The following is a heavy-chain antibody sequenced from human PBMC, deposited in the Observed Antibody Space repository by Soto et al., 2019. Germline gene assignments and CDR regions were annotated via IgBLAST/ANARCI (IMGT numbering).Heavy chain of an antibody. D-gene: IGHD6-6*01. CDR2: ISGSGGST. V-gene: IGHV3-23*01. Sequence: GGSLRLSCAASGFTFSSYAMSWVRQAPGKGLEWVSAISGSGGSTYYADSVKGRFTISRDNSKNTLYLQVNSLRPEDTAVYYCAKGSSSVYYYYYGMDVWGQGTTVTVSS. CDR3: AKGSSSVYYYYYGMDV. CDR1: GFTFSSYA. J-gene: IGHJ6*02.